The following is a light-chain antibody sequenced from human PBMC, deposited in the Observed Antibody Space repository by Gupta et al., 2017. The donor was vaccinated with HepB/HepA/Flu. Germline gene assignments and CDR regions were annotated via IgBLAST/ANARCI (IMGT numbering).Light chain of an antibody. CDR1: SPRSYY. J-gene: IGLJ1*01. V-gene: IGLV3-19*01. CDR2: GKN. Sequence: SSELTQDPAVSVALGQTARITCQGDSPRSYYASWYQQKPGQAPVLVIYGKNNRPSGIPDRFSGSSSGNTASLTITGAQAEDEADYYCNSRDSSGNHLSVFGTGTKVTVL. CDR3: NSRDSSGNHLSV.